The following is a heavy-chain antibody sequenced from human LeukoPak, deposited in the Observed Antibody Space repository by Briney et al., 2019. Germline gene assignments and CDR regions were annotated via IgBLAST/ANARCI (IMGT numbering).Heavy chain of an antibody. CDR1: GGSISSGSYY. Sequence: SQTLSLTCTVSGGSISSGSYYWSWIRHPAGKGLEWIGRIYTSGSTNYNPSLKSRVNISVDTSKNQFSLKLSSVTAADTAVYYCARDVYSSSSLDYWGQGTLVTVSS. V-gene: IGHV4-61*02. J-gene: IGHJ4*02. CDR2: IYTSGST. CDR3: ARDVYSSSSLDY. D-gene: IGHD6-6*01.